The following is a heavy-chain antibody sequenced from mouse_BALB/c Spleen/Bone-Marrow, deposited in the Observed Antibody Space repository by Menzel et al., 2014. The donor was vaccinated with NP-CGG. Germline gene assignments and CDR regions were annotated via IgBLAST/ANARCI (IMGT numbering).Heavy chain of an antibody. V-gene: IGHV1-47*01. J-gene: IGHJ1*01. CDR2: FHPYNDDT. CDR1: GYTFTTYP. CDR3: ARGSLDGYFDV. Sequence: QVQLQQSGAELVKPGDSVKMSCKAFGYTFTTYPIEWMKQNHGKSLEWIGNFHPYNDDTKYNEKFKGKAKLTVEKSSSTVYLELSRLTSDDSAVYYCARGSLDGYFDVWGAGTTVTVSS.